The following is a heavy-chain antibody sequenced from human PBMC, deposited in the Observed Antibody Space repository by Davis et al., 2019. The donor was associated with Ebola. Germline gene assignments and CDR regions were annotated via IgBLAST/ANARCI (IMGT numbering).Heavy chain of an antibody. Sequence: GGSLRLSCAASGFTFSDYYMSWIRQAPGKGLEWVSYISSSSSYTNYADSVKGRFTISRDNAKNSLYLQMNSLRDEDTAVYYCARDRRVTMIVALYGMDVWGQGTTVTVSS. CDR2: ISSSSSYT. CDR3: ARDRRVTMIVALYGMDV. J-gene: IGHJ6*02. V-gene: IGHV3-11*06. CDR1: GFTFSDYY. D-gene: IGHD3-22*01.